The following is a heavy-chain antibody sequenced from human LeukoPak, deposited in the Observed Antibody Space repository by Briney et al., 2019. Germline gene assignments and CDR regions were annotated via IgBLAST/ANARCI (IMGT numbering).Heavy chain of an antibody. CDR3: VKSPGGNHDGGWFDP. V-gene: IGHV3-64*04. D-gene: IGHD3-16*01. Sequence: PGGSLRLSCSASGFTFNRFYLHWVRQAPGKGLEFVSHISSNGATTYYADSVKGRFTISRDNSMNTLYLQMDSLRAEDTAVYYCVKSPGGNHDGGWFDPWGQGTLVTVSS. J-gene: IGHJ5*02. CDR2: ISSNGATT. CDR1: GFTFNRFY.